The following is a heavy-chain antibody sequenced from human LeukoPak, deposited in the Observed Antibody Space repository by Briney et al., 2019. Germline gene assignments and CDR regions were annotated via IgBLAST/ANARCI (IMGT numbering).Heavy chain of an antibody. V-gene: IGHV4-38-2*02. CDR1: GYSISSGYY. CDR3: ARDRSSSGWYGKFTEYYFDY. J-gene: IGHJ4*02. CDR2: IYHSGST. Sequence: SETLSLTCAVSGYSISSGYYWGWIRQPPGKGLEWIGSIYHSGSTYYNPSLKSRVTMSVDTSKNQFSLKLSSVTAADTAVYYCARDRSSSGWYGKFTEYYFDYWGQGALVTVSS. D-gene: IGHD6-19*01.